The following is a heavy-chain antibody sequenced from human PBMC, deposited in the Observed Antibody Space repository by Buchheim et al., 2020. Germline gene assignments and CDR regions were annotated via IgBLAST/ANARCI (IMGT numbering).Heavy chain of an antibody. Sequence: EVQLLESGGGLVQPGGSLRLSCAASGFTFSSYAMSWVRQAPGKGLEWVSAISGSGGSTYYADPVKGRFTISRDNSKNTPYLQMNSLRAEDTAVYYCAKSNYDFWSGYYWAFDIWGQGT. J-gene: IGHJ3*02. V-gene: IGHV3-23*01. CDR3: AKSNYDFWSGYYWAFDI. D-gene: IGHD3-3*01. CDR1: GFTFSSYA. CDR2: ISGSGGST.